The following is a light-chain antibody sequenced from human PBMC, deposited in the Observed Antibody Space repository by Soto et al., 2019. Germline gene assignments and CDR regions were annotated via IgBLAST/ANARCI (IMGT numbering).Light chain of an antibody. V-gene: IGKV3-15*01. J-gene: IGKJ4*01. Sequence: IVMTQSPGTLSVSPGERATLSCRASQSVSSNLSWYQQQPGQAPRLLIYGASTRATGIPARFSGSGCGREFTLTISSLQSEDFAVYYCQQYNDWPLLTFGGGTKVDIK. CDR2: GAS. CDR3: QQYNDWPLLT. CDR1: QSVSSN.